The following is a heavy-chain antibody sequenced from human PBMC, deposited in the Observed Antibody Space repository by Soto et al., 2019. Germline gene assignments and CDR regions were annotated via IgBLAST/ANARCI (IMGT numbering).Heavy chain of an antibody. CDR1: GGTFSSYA. V-gene: IGHV1-69*01. CDR3: AISEGDRIDPLSTSNYYYYYGMDV. J-gene: IGHJ6*02. Sequence: QVQLVQSGAEVKKPGSSVKVSCKASGGTFSSYAISWVRQAPGQGLEWMGGIIPIFGTANYAQKFQGRVTITADESTSTAYMELSSLRAEDTAVYYCAISEGDRIDPLSTSNYYYYYGMDVWGQGTTVTVSS. CDR2: IIPIFGTA. D-gene: IGHD3-16*01.